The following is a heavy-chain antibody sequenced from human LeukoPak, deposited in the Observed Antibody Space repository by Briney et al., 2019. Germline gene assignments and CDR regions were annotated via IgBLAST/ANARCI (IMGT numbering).Heavy chain of an antibody. CDR2: ISGSGGST. CDR3: AKDKNDYVWGSYRSIDY. D-gene: IGHD3-16*02. V-gene: IGHV3-23*01. Sequence: GGSLRLSCAASGFTFSSYAMSWVRQAPGKGLEWVSAISGSGGSTYYADSVKGRFTISRDNSKNTLYLQMNSLRAEDTAVYYCAKDKNDYVWGSYRSIDYWGQGNLVTVSS. CDR1: GFTFSSYA. J-gene: IGHJ4*02.